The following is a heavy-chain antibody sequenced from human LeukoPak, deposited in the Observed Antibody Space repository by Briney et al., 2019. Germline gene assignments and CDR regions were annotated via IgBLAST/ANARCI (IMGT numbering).Heavy chain of an antibody. J-gene: IGHJ4*02. CDR1: GGSISSGDYY. V-gene: IGHV4-30-4*01. CDR2: IYYSGST. CDR3: ARGXPITGAPLGPFDY. Sequence: SQTLSLTCTVSGGSISSGDYYWSWIRQPPGKGLEWIGYIYYSGSTYYNPSLKSRVTISVDTSKNQFSLKLSSVTAADTAVYYCARGXPITGAPLGPFDYWGQGTLVTVSS. D-gene: IGHD1-20*01.